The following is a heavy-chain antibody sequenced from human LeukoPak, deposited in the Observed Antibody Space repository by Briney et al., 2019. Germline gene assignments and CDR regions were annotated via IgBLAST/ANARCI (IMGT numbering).Heavy chain of an antibody. CDR2: IIPILGIA. CDR3: ARAYYGSGSYPFGDDAFDI. D-gene: IGHD3-10*01. CDR1: RGTFSSYA. V-gene: IGHV1-69*04. J-gene: IGHJ3*02. Sequence: GASVKVSCKASRGTFSSYAISWVRQAPGQGLEWMGRIIPILGIANYAQKFQGRVTITADKSTSTAYMELSSLRSEDTAVYYCARAYYGSGSYPFGDDAFDIWGQGTMVTVSS.